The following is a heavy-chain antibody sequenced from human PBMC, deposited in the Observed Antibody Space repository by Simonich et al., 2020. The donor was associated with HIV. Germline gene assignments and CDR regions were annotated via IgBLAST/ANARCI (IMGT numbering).Heavy chain of an antibody. V-gene: IGHV3-9*01. CDR3: AKDKGAYYGSGSPVY. D-gene: IGHD3-10*01. CDR1: GFTFDDYA. Sequence: EVQLVESGGGLVQPGRSLRLSCAASGFTFDDYAMHWVRQAPGKGRRGVSGISGNRGSIGDAESVKGRITISRDNAKNSLYLQMNSLRAEDTALYYCAKDKGAYYGSGSPVYWGQGTLVTVSS. CDR2: ISGNRGSI. J-gene: IGHJ4*02.